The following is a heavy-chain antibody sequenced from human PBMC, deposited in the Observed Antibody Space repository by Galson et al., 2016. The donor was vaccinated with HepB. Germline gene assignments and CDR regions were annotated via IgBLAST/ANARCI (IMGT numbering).Heavy chain of an antibody. V-gene: IGHV3-30*04. D-gene: IGHD1-1*01. J-gene: IGHJ4*02. CDR1: GFPFSSYA. CDR3: ARDTGWNDQFDY. CDR2: TSFDGSDK. Sequence: SLRLSCAASGFPFSSYAVHWVRQAPGKGLEWVAVTSFDGSDKYYTDSVEGRFTVSRDNSRNTLFLQMSSLGAEDTAVYYCARDTGWNDQFDYWGQGTLVTVSS.